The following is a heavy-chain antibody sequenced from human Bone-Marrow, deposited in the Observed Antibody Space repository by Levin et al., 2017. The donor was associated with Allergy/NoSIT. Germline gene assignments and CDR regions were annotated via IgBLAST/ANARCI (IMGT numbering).Heavy chain of an antibody. CDR1: GFTFSSYG. CDR3: ANYSPYYYYMDV. CDR2: ISYDGSNK. V-gene: IGHV3-30*18. D-gene: IGHD2-15*01. J-gene: IGHJ6*03. Sequence: GGSLRLSCAASGFTFSSYGMHWVRQAPGKGLEWVAVISYDGSNKYYADSVKGRFTISRDNSKNTLYLQMNSLRAEDTAVYYCANYSPYYYYMDVWGKGTTVTVSS.